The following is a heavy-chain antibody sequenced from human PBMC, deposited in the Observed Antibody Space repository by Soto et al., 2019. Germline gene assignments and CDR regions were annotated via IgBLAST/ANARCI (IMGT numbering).Heavy chain of an antibody. CDR1: GFTFSSYA. J-gene: IGHJ6*02. V-gene: IGHV3-30-3*01. D-gene: IGHD3-16*01. CDR2: ISYDGSNK. CDR3: ARGGGSYYYYGMDV. Sequence: QVQLVESGGGVVQPGRSLRLSCAASGFTFSSYAMHWVRQAPGKGLEWVAVISYDGSNKYYADSVKGRFTISRDNSKNTLYLQMNSLRAEDTAMYYCARGGGSYYYYGMDVWGQGTTVTVSS.